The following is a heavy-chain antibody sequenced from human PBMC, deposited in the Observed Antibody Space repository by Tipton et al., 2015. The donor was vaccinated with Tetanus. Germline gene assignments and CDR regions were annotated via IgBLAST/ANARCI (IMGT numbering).Heavy chain of an antibody. CDR1: GGSMISYY. D-gene: IGHD6-19*01. V-gene: IGHV4-4*07. CDR3: ARDSSMAVADPILWY. Sequence: GLVKPSETLSLTCTVSGGSMISYYWSWIRQPAGKGLEWIGRIYTSGTTNYNPSLKSRVTMSLDTSKNQFSLKLNSVTAADTAVYYCARDSSMAVADPILWYWGQGTLVTVSS. CDR2: IYTSGTT. J-gene: IGHJ4*02.